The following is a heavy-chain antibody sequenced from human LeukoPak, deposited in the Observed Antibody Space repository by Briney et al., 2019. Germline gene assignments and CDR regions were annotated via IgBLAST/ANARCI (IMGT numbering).Heavy chain of an antibody. CDR1: GGSFSGYY. CDR3: ARGRTTAYYYDSKTKGLELDY. D-gene: IGHD3-22*01. J-gene: IGHJ4*02. CDR2: INHSGST. Sequence: SETLSLTCAVYGGSFSGYYWSWIRQPPGKGLEWIGEINHSGSTNYNPSLKSRVTISVDTSKNQFSLKLSSVIAADTAVYYCARGRTTAYYYDSKTKGLELDYWGQGTLVTVSS. V-gene: IGHV4-34*01.